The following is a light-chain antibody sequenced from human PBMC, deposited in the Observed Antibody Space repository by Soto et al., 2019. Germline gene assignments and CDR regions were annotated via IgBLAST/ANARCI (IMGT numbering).Light chain of an antibody. CDR2: GAS. CDR1: QTFSGH. Sequence: DIQMTQSPSSLSASVGDTVTISCRANQTFSGHLNWYQQKPGKAPKLLIYGASCLQSGVPSRFSGSGSGEVFTLTISSLQPDDSATYFCQQSYRIPPTFGQGTKVEI. CDR3: QQSYRIPPT. V-gene: IGKV1-39*01. J-gene: IGKJ2*01.